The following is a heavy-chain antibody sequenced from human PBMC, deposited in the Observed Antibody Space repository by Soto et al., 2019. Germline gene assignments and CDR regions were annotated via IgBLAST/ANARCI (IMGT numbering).Heavy chain of an antibody. Sequence: SEPVSLTCNVSGGSSSSGGDYWSWIGQHPGKGLEWIGYIYYSGSTYYNPSLKSRVTISVDTSKNQFSLKLTSVTAADTAVYYCAREETGYSDSSGYYAYWGQGTLVTVSS. CDR2: IYYSGST. V-gene: IGHV4-31*03. CDR3: AREETGYSDSSGYYAY. J-gene: IGHJ4*02. D-gene: IGHD3-22*01. CDR1: GGSSSSGGDY.